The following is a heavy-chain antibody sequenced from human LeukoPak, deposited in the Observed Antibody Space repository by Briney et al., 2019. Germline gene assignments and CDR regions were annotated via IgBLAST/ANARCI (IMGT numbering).Heavy chain of an antibody. Sequence: PGGSLRLSCAASGFTFSSYGMHWVRQAPGKGLEWVSVIRYDGSNKYYSDSVKGRFTISRDNAKTSLYLQMISLRAEDTAVYYCARHLSGVTGYTYGRGIDYWGQGTLVTVSS. CDR1: GFTFSSYG. CDR3: ARHLSGVTGYTYGRGIDY. V-gene: IGHV3-33*01. CDR2: IRYDGSNK. D-gene: IGHD5-18*01. J-gene: IGHJ4*02.